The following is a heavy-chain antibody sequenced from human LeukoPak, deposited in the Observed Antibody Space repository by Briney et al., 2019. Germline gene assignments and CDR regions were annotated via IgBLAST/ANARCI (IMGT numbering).Heavy chain of an antibody. Sequence: GGSLRLSCAASGFTFSSYGMSWVRQAPGKGLEWVSVISVSGGSTYYADSVRGRFSTSRDNPKNTLYLQMNSLRAEDTAVYYCARDRGWLADYWGQGTLVTVSS. J-gene: IGHJ4*02. D-gene: IGHD6-19*01. CDR3: ARDRGWLADY. CDR1: GFTFSSYG. CDR2: ISVSGGST. V-gene: IGHV3-23*01.